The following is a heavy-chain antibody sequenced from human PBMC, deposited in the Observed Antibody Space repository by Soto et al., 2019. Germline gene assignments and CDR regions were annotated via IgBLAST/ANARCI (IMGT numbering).Heavy chain of an antibody. CDR1: GFTFSDYY. CDR2: ISSSSYT. Sequence: PGGSLRLSCAASGFTFSDYYMSWIRQAPGKGLEWVSYISSSSYTNYADSVKGRFTISRDNAKNSLYLQMNSLRAEDTAVYYCARARYSSSSGYYYGMDVWGQGTTVTVSS. CDR3: ARARYSSSSGYYYGMDV. J-gene: IGHJ6*02. V-gene: IGHV3-11*06. D-gene: IGHD6-6*01.